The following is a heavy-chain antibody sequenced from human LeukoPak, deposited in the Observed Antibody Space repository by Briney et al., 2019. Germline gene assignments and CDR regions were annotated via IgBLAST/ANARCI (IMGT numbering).Heavy chain of an antibody. V-gene: IGHV3-30*02. D-gene: IGHD3-10*01. CDR2: IRYDGSNK. Sequence: GGSLRLSCAASGFTFSSYGMHWVRQAPGKGLEWVAFIRYDGSNKYYADSVKGRFTISRDNSKNTLYLQMNSLRAEDTAVYYCAKDRGTMVRGVIHQYFQHWGQGTLVTVSS. CDR1: GFTFSSYG. CDR3: AKDRGTMVRGVIHQYFQH. J-gene: IGHJ1*01.